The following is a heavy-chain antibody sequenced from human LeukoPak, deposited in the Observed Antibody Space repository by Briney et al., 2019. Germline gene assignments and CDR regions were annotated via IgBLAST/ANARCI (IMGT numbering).Heavy chain of an antibody. CDR2: ISYDGSNK. D-gene: IGHD6-19*01. CDR1: GFTFSSYA. Sequence: GGSLRLSCAASGFTFSSYAMHWVRQAPGKGLEWVAVISYDGSNKYYADSVKGRFTISRDNSKNTLYLQMNSPRAEDTAVYYCARDSSPFDSSGWHFDYWGQGTLVTVSS. CDR3: ARDSSPFDSSGWHFDY. J-gene: IGHJ4*02. V-gene: IGHV3-30*04.